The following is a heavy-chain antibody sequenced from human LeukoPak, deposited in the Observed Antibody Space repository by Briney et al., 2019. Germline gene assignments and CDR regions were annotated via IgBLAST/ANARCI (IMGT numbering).Heavy chain of an antibody. CDR3: ARFKSTSCRFDP. V-gene: IGHV4-38-2*01. CDR2: IYHSGST. Sequence: SETLSLTCAVSGYSISSGYYWGWIRQPPGKGLEWIGSIYHSGSTYYNPSLKSRVTMSVDTSKNQFSLKLSSVTAADTAVYYCARFKSTSCRFDPWGQGTLVTVSS. D-gene: IGHD2-2*01. J-gene: IGHJ5*02. CDR1: GYSISSGYY.